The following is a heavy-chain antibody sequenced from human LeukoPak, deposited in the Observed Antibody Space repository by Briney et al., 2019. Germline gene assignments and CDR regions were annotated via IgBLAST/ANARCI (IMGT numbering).Heavy chain of an antibody. Sequence: PSETLSLTCTVSGGSISSYYWSWIRQPPGKGLEWIGYIYYSGSTNYNPSPKSRVTISVDTSKNQFSLKLSSVTAADTAVYYCASYDSSGYSIMTHWGQGTLVTVSS. CDR2: IYYSGST. J-gene: IGHJ1*01. CDR3: ASYDSSGYSIMTH. V-gene: IGHV4-59*08. CDR1: GGSISSYY. D-gene: IGHD3-22*01.